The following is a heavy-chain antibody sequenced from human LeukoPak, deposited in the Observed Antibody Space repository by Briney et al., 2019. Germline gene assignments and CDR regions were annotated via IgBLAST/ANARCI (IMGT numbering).Heavy chain of an antibody. V-gene: IGHV4-4*07. CDR1: GGSISSYY. D-gene: IGHD3-3*01. CDR3: ARESRTIFGVVIIPFDY. J-gene: IGHJ4*02. CDR2: IYTSGST. Sequence: SETLSLTCTVSGGSISSYYWSWIRQPAGKGLEWIGRIYTSGSTNYNPSLKSRVTMSVDTSKNQFSLRLSSVTAADTAVYYCARESRTIFGVVIIPFDYWGREPWSPSPQ.